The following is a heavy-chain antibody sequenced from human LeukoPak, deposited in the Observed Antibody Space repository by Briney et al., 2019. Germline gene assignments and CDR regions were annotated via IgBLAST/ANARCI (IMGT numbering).Heavy chain of an antibody. CDR1: GGSISSYY. CDR3: ACLSSNGRRAFDI. Sequence: SETLSLTCTVSGGSISSYYWTWIRQPPGKGLEWVGYINYIGNTNHNPSLTSRVTISVDMSKSQFSLKLSSVTAADTAVYYCACLSSNGRRAFDIWGQGTMVTVSS. CDR2: INYIGNT. V-gene: IGHV4-59*08. J-gene: IGHJ3*02. D-gene: IGHD2-8*01.